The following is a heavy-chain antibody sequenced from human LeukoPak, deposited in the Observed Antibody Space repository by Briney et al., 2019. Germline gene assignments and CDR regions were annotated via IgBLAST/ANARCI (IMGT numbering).Heavy chain of an antibody. CDR1: GGSISSGDYY. CDR2: IYYSGST. V-gene: IGHV4-30-4*08. D-gene: IGHD2-2*01. J-gene: IGHJ4*02. Sequence: PSETLSLTCTVSGGSISSGDYYWSWIRQPPGKGLEWIGYIYYSGSTYYNPSLKSRVTISVDTSKNQFSLKLSSVTAADTAVYYCAGGRISYQRAPYYFDYWGQGTLVTVSS. CDR3: AGGRISYQRAPYYFDY.